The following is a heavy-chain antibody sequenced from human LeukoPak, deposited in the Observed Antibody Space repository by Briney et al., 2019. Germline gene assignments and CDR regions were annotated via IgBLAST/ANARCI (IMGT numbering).Heavy chain of an antibody. D-gene: IGHD2-2*01. CDR1: GFTVSTNY. CDR2: IYSGGST. V-gene: IGHV3-53*01. Sequence: GGSLRLSCVASGFTVSTNYMNWVRQAPGKGLEWVSIIYSGGSTYYADSVKGRFTISRDNAKNSLYLQMNSLRAEDTAVYYCTRTFGYCSSTSCCAWGQGTMVTVSS. CDR3: TRTFGYCSSTSCCA. J-gene: IGHJ3*01.